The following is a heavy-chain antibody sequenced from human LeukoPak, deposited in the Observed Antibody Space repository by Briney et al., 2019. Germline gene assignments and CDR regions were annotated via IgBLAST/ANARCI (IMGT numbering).Heavy chain of an antibody. CDR1: GGSISSHY. D-gene: IGHD6-19*01. Sequence: SETLSLTCTVSGGSISSHYWSWIRQPPGKGLEWIGYIYYSGSTNYNPSLKSRVTISVDTSKNQFSLKLSSVTAADTAVYYCARDREIAVAGTGFGYWGQGTLVTVSS. V-gene: IGHV4-59*11. CDR2: IYYSGST. CDR3: ARDREIAVAGTGFGY. J-gene: IGHJ4*02.